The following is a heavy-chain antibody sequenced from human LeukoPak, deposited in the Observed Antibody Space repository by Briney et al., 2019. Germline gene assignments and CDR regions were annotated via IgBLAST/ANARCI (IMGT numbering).Heavy chain of an antibody. V-gene: IGHV1-8*01. J-gene: IGHJ5*02. CDR3: ARSRPSRGGVHPNPRWFDP. Sequence: ASVKVSCKASGYTFTSNDINWVRQATGQGLEWMGWMNPNSGNTGYAQKFQGRVTMTRNTSISTAYMELSSLRSEDTAVYYCARSRPSRGGVHPNPRWFDPWGQGTLVTVSS. D-gene: IGHD3-10*01. CDR2: MNPNSGNT. CDR1: GYTFTSND.